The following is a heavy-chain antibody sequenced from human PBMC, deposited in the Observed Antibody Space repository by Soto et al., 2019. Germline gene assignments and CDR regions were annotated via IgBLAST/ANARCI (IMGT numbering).Heavy chain of an antibody. V-gene: IGHV3-30*18. CDR3: ANDYGDYAGYLEY. D-gene: IGHD4-17*01. CDR1: TFTFSNFG. J-gene: IGHJ4*02. Sequence: QVQLVESGGGVVQPGRSLRLSCAASTFTFSNFGMNWVRQAPGKGLEWVAVISFDGSKKYYAASVKGRLTISRDNSKNTLSLEMNSLRPEDTAFYYCANDYGDYAGYLEYWGRGTLVTVSS. CDR2: ISFDGSKK.